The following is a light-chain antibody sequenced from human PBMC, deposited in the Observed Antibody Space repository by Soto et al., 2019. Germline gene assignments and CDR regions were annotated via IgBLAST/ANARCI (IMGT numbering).Light chain of an antibody. Sequence: DLQIPQSPSTLSGSVVYIVNITCRASQTISSWLAWYQQKPGTAPKLLIYKASSLESGVPSSFSVSGSGTEFTLSLSSLQPEDFATYDCTQYNSYWTCGQGTKGEIK. V-gene: IGKV1-5*03. CDR2: KAS. J-gene: IGKJ1*01. CDR3: TQYNSYWT. CDR1: QTISSW.